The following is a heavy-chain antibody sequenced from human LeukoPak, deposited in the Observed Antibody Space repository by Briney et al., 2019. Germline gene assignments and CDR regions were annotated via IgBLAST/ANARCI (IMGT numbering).Heavy chain of an antibody. J-gene: IGHJ4*02. Sequence: PGGSLRLSCAASRFTFSGYWMNWVRQAPGKGLEWVASIKQDGSEKYYVDSVKGRFAISRDNAKNSLYLQMNSLRAEDTAVYYCARDLHGYYFDYWGQGTLVTVSS. CDR3: ARDLHGYYFDY. D-gene: IGHD5-24*01. CDR1: RFTFSGYW. CDR2: IKQDGSEK. V-gene: IGHV3-7*04.